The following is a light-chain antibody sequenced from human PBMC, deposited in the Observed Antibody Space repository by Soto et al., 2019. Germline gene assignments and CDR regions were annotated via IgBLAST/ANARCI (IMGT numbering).Light chain of an antibody. CDR1: QSIGTS. CDR2: DAS. V-gene: IGKV3-11*01. J-gene: IGKJ4*01. Sequence: EIVLTQSPATLSLSPGERASLSCRASQSIGTSVAWYQQKPGRAPRLLIYDASIRATGLPARFSGSGSGADFTLTTSSLEPEDFAVYYCQQRGKWPLTFGGGTKVDIK. CDR3: QQRGKWPLT.